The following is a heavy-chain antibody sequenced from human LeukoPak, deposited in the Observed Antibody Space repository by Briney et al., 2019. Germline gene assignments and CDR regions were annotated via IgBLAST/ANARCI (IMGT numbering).Heavy chain of an antibody. CDR1: GGTFSSYA. CDR2: IIPILGIA. CDR3: ARPYCSSTSCYDGYYFDY. V-gene: IGHV1-69*04. J-gene: IGHJ4*02. D-gene: IGHD2-2*01. Sequence: GASVKVSCKASGGTFSSYAISWVRQAPGQGLEWMGRIIPILGIANYAQKFQGRVTITADKSTSTAYMELSSLRSEDTAVYYCARPYCSSTSCYDGYYFDYWGQGTLVTVSS.